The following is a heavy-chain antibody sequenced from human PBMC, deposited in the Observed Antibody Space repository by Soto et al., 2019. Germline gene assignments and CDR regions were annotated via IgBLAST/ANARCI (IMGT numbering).Heavy chain of an antibody. CDR3: ARHPYIGGFDV. V-gene: IGHV5-10-1*01. CDR2: FSPTDSYT. J-gene: IGHJ6*02. CDR1: GYSFASYC. Sequence: GESLKISGKGSGYSFASYCISWVRQMPGKGLEWMGRFSPTDSYTDYNPSFQGHVTISGDKSINTAYVQWSSLRASDTAMYFCARHPYIGGFDVWGPGTTVTVSS. D-gene: IGHD2-15*01.